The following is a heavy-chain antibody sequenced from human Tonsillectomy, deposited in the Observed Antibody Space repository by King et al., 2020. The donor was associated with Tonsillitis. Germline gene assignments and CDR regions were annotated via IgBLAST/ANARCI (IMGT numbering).Heavy chain of an antibody. J-gene: IGHJ5*02. V-gene: IGHV4-39*01. D-gene: IGHD3-3*01. Sequence: QLQESGPGLVKPSETLSLTCTVSGGSISSSSYYWGWIRQPPGKGLEWIGSIYYSGSTDYNPSLKSRVKIFVDTSKNQFSVNLSSATAADTAVYYCARHLDFWSGYPNWFDPRGQGNLVTVSS. CDR2: IYYSGST. CDR3: ARHLDFWSGYPNWFDP. CDR1: GGSISSSSYY.